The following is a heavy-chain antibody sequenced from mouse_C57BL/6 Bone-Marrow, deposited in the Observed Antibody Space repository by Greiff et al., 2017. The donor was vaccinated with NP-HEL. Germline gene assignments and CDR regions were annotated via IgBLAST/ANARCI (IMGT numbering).Heavy chain of an antibody. CDR1: GFSLTSYG. D-gene: IGHD4-1*01. CDR2: IWSGGST. Sequence: VKLQESGPGLVQPSQSLSITCTVSGFSLTSYGVHWVRQSPGKGLEWLGVIWSGGSTDYNAAFISRLSISKDNSKSQVFFKMNSLQADDTAIYYCARKGLTGEFAYWGQGTLVTVSA. V-gene: IGHV2-2*01. J-gene: IGHJ3*01. CDR3: ARKGLTGEFAY.